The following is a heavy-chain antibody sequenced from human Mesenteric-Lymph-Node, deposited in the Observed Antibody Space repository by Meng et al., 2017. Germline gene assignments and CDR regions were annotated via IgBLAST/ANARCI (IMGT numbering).Heavy chain of an antibody. CDR1: GGSLSDYY. Sequence: QVQLQAWVVGLLKPSETLSLTCGVYGGSLSDYYWSWIRQPPGRGLEWIGEIHHSGSTKYNPSFKSRLTISVDTSKNQFSLTLSSVTAADTAVYYCASGRKYCSSTSCYGQFDYWGQGTLVTVSS. CDR2: IHHSGST. V-gene: IGHV4-34*02. CDR3: ASGRKYCSSTSCYGQFDY. J-gene: IGHJ4*02. D-gene: IGHD2-2*01.